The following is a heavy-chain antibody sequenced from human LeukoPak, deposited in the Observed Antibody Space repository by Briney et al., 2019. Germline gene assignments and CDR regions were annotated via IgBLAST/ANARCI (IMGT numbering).Heavy chain of an antibody. CDR3: ARYDYGDYEDYFYYMDV. D-gene: IGHD4-17*01. CDR2: ITSSSDTI. J-gene: IGHJ6*03. Sequence: GGSLRLSCAASGFIFRSYSMNWVRQAPGKGLEWVAFITSSSDTISYADSVKGRFTISRDNAKNSLYLQMDGLRAEDTAVYYCARYDYGDYEDYFYYMDVWSKGTAVSVSS. CDR1: GFIFRSYS. V-gene: IGHV3-48*01.